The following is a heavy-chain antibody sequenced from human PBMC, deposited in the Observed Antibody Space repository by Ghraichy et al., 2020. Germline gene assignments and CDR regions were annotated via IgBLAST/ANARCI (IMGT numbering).Heavy chain of an antibody. CDR1: GFTFSSYA. D-gene: IGHD6-19*01. CDR3: AKDSVRMAVADSPGDY. J-gene: IGHJ4*02. Sequence: GGSLRLSCAASGFTFSSYAMSWVRQAPGKGLEWVSAISGSGGSTYYADSVKGRFTISRDNSKNTLYLQMNSLRAEDTAVYYCAKDSVRMAVADSPGDYWGQGTLVTVSS. V-gene: IGHV3-23*01. CDR2: ISGSGGST.